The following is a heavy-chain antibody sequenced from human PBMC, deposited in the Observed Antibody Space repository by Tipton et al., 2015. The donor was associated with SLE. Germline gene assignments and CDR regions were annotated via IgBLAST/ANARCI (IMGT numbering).Heavy chain of an antibody. V-gene: IGHV3-23*03. CDR2: IYGGGRST. Sequence: SLRLSCAASGFTFNNYAMSWVRQAPGKGLEWVAVIYGGGRSTHYADSVKGRFTISRDISKNTVHLQMNSLRAEDTAVYYCAKDSGLVKYFDFWGRGTLVTVSS. D-gene: IGHD1-14*01. CDR1: GFTFNNYA. J-gene: IGHJ2*01. CDR3: AKDSGLVKYFDF.